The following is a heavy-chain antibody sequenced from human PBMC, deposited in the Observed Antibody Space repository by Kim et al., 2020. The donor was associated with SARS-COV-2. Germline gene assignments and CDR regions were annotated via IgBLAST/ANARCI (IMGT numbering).Heavy chain of an antibody. J-gene: IGHJ6*02. Sequence: GGSLRLSCAASGFTFSSYGMHWVRQAPGKGLEWVAVISYDGSNKYYADSVKGRFTISRDNSKNTLYLQMNSLRAEDTAVYYCAKAQYCSGGSCYSERYYYYYYGMDVWGQGTTVTVSS. V-gene: IGHV3-30*18. CDR1: GFTFSSYG. D-gene: IGHD2-15*01. CDR3: AKAQYCSGGSCYSERYYYYYYGMDV. CDR2: ISYDGSNK.